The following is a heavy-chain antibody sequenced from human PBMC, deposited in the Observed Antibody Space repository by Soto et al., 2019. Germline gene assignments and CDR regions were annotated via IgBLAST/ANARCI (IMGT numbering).Heavy chain of an antibody. V-gene: IGHV3-21*01. D-gene: IGHD3-22*01. CDR3: ARGLAPDGIDY. CDR2: ISSSSSYI. Sequence: GGSLRLSCAASGFTFSSYSMNWVRQAPGKGLEWVSSISSSSSYIYYADSGKGRFTISRDNAKNSLYLQMNSLRAEDTAVYYCARGLAPDGIDYWGQGTLVTVSS. CDR1: GFTFSSYS. J-gene: IGHJ4*02.